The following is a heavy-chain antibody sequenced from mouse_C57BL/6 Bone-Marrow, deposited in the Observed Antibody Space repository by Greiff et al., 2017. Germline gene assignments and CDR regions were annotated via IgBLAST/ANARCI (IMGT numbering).Heavy chain of an antibody. CDR2: IYPGSGST. J-gene: IGHJ2*01. Sequence: LKQPGAELVKPGASVKMSCKASGYTFTSYWITWVKQRPGQGLEWIGDIYPGSGSTNYNEKFKSKATLTVDTSSSTAYMQLSSLTSEDSAVYYCARGNYGSSVFDYWGQGTTLTVSS. CDR3: ARGNYGSSVFDY. V-gene: IGHV1-55*01. D-gene: IGHD1-1*01. CDR1: GYTFTSYW.